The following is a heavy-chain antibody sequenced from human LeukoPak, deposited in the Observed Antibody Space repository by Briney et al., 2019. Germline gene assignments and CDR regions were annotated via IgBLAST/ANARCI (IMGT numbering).Heavy chain of an antibody. Sequence: GGYLRLSCAASGFPFNSFWMHWVRQAPGKGLVWVSDMNEYSTTIRYADSVKGRFTISRDNAKSILYLQMSNLRAEDTAMYFCARGGVNPVDHWGQGTLVTVSS. D-gene: IGHD1-14*01. CDR2: MNEYSTTI. J-gene: IGHJ4*02. CDR1: GFPFNSFW. CDR3: ARGGVNPVDH. V-gene: IGHV3-74*01.